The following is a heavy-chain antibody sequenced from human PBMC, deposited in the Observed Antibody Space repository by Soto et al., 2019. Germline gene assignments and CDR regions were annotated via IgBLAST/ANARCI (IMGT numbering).Heavy chain of an antibody. J-gene: IGHJ4*02. D-gene: IGHD5-18*01. V-gene: IGHV4-39*01. Sequence: QLQLQESVPGLVKPSETLSLTCTVSNGSISSSSYYWGWIRQPPGKGLEWLGLIYYIVNTYYTPSLNGRVTLSVNTSKNQCSLSLSSVTAADTAVYYCAKRVYSFAYLHCDEWGQGTLVTVS. CDR2: IYYIVNT. CDR1: NGSISSSSYY. CDR3: AKRVYSFAYLHCDE.